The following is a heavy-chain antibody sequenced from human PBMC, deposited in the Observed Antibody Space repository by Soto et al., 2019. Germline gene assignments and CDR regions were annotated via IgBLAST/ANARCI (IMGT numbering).Heavy chain of an antibody. Sequence: QVQLQELGPGLVKPSETLSLTCNVSGGSIRSYYWNWIRQPPGKTLEWIGDVYYSGSANYNPSLKSRVTISVDMSRNQFSLRLNSVTGADTAVYYCARGAMVRGPTPFDYWGQGTLVTVSS. J-gene: IGHJ4*02. CDR2: VYYSGSA. CDR3: ARGAMVRGPTPFDY. V-gene: IGHV4-59*01. CDR1: GGSIRSYY. D-gene: IGHD3-10*01.